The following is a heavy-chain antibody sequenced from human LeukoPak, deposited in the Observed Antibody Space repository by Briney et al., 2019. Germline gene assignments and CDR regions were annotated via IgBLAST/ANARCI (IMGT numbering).Heavy chain of an antibody. V-gene: IGHV3-33*06. Sequence: GRSLRLSCAASGFTFSHYGMHWVRQAPGKGLEWVAVIWSDGSNQYYADSVKGRFTISRDNFKNTVSLQMNSLRAEDTALYYCAKDAPRGFDYSNSLEHWGQGSLVTVSS. CDR2: IWSDGSNQ. CDR3: AKDAPRGFDYSNSLEH. CDR1: GFTFSHYG. D-gene: IGHD4-11*01. J-gene: IGHJ4*02.